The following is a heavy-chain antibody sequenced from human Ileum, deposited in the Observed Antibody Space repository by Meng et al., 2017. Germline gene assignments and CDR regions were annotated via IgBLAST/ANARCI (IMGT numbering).Heavy chain of an antibody. CDR1: GYTFTTYG. CDR2: MNTDKGNT. V-gene: IGHV1-18*01. D-gene: IGHD1-1*01. J-gene: IGHJ4*02. CDR3: AREGAYNGGDY. Sequence: QVQLLQSGAEVKKPGASVKVSGNASGYTFTTYGISWVRQAPGQGLEWMGWMNTDKGNTNYAQKFQGRVTMTRDTSTSTAYMELRSLRSDDTAVYYCAREGAYNGGDYWGQGTLVTVSS.